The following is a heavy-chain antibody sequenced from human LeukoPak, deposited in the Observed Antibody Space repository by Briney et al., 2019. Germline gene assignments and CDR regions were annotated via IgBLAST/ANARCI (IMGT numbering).Heavy chain of an antibody. V-gene: IGHV1-2*02. CDR1: GYSFSDYY. CDR2: INPHSGGT. J-gene: IGHJ4*02. D-gene: IGHD6-6*01. CDR3: ARDKQLVRRPGPIDY. Sequence: ASVKVSCKASGYSFSDYYMHWVRQAPGQGLEWMGSINPHSGGTSYAQKFQSRVTMTRDTSISTAYMELSRLRSDDTAVYYCARDKQLVRRPGPIDYWGQGTLVTVSS.